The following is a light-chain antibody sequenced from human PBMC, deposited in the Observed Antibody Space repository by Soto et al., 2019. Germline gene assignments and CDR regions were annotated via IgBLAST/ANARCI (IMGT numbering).Light chain of an antibody. CDR2: EVS. Sequence: SALTQPASVSGYPGQSITISCTGTSSDVGGYNYVSWYQQHPGKAPKLMIYEVSNRPSGVSNRFSGSKSGNTASLTISGLQAEDEADYYCSSYTSSSLYVFGTGTKVTVL. J-gene: IGLJ1*01. CDR1: SSDVGGYNY. CDR3: SSYTSSSLYV. V-gene: IGLV2-14*01.